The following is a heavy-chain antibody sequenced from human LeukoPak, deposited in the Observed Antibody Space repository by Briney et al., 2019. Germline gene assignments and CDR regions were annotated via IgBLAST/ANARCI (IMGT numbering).Heavy chain of an antibody. V-gene: IGHV1-18*01. J-gene: IGHJ5*02. D-gene: IGHD3-22*01. CDR2: ISAYNGNT. CDR3: ARVAVMTTNWFDP. Sequence: ISAYNGNTNYAQKLQGRVTMTTDTSTSTAYMELRSLRSDDTAVYYCARVAVMTTNWFDPWGQGTLVTVSS.